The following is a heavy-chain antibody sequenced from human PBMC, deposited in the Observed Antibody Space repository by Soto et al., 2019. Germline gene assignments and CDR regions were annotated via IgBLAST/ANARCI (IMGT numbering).Heavy chain of an antibody. Sequence: QVRLQESGPGLVKPSETLSLTCIVSGDSMSSDFWTWIRQPPGQGLEWIGYIFHSGQTNYNPSLNGLATISVDTSKKQFSLKMNSVTGADTAVYYCARGQGHYVESGPNYFDPWGPGALVVVSS. CDR1: GDSMSSDF. CDR3: ARGQGHYVESGPNYFDP. CDR2: IFHSGQT. V-gene: IGHV4-59*01. D-gene: IGHD1-7*01. J-gene: IGHJ5*02.